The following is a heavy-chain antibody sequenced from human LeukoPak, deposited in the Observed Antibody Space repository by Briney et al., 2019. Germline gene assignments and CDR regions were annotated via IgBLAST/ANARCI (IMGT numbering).Heavy chain of an antibody. D-gene: IGHD6-19*01. CDR2: INHSGST. V-gene: IGHV4-34*01. Sequence: SETLSLTCAVYGGSFSGYYWSWIRQPPGKGLEWIGEINHSGSTNYNPSLKSRVTISVDTSKNQFSLKLSSVTAADTAVYYCASSAVAGGDYWGQGTLVTVSS. J-gene: IGHJ4*02. CDR3: ASSAVAGGDY. CDR1: GGSFSGYY.